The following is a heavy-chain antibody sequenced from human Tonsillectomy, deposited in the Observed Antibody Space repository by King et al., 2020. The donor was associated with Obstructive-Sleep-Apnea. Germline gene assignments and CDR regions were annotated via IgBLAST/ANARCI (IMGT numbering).Heavy chain of an antibody. CDR3: ARDSRAGGPGEDFYGVDV. D-gene: IGHD1-26*01. CDR2: IYYSGST. V-gene: IGHV4-31*03. J-gene: IGHJ6*02. Sequence: QLQESGPGLVKPSQTLSLTCTVSGGFISSGGYYWSWIRQNPGKGLEWIGYIYYSGSTFYNPSLTSRVTISVDTSKNHFSLKLTSVTAADTAVYYCARDSRAGGPGEDFYGVDVWGQGTTVTVSS. CDR1: GGFISSGGYY.